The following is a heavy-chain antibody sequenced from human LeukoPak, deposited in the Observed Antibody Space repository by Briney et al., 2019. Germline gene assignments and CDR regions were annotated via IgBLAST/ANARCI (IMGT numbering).Heavy chain of an antibody. V-gene: IGHV1-18*01. CDR2: ISTYNGNP. Sequence: ASVKVSCNASGYTFTTYGISWVRQAPGQGPEWMGWISTYNGNPTYVQNLQGRVTMTTDTSTSTAYMELRSLRSDDTAVYYCARDSGRRAANFCSWGQGTLVTVSS. CDR1: GYTFTTYG. J-gene: IGHJ4*02. CDR3: ARDSGRRAANFCS. D-gene: IGHD6-13*01.